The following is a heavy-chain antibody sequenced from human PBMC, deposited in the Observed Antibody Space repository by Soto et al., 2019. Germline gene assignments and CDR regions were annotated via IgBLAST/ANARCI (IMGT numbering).Heavy chain of an antibody. J-gene: IGHJ6*03. CDR3: ARAKKYLAYYYYMDV. Sequence: RQPPGKGLEWIGEINHSGSTNYNPSLKSRVTISVDTSKNQFSLKLSSVTAADTAVYYCARAKKYLAYYYYMDVWGKGTTVTVS. V-gene: IGHV4-34*01. D-gene: IGHD2-2*01. CDR2: INHSGST.